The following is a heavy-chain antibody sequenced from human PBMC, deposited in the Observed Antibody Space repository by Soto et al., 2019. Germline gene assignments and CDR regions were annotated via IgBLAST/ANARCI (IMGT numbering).Heavy chain of an antibody. CDR1: GFTFSDYW. CDR2: LRGAGGSA. J-gene: IGHJ4*02. V-gene: IGHV3-74*01. Sequence: GGSVRLSCAASGFTFSDYWMNWVRQVPGKGRDHVWRLRGAGGSAGHADSVEGRITTARDNASNTIYPQMNILIVVDTAVYYCSREHYGFNSSDSSGQGTQVTVSS. D-gene: IGHD3-16*01. CDR3: SREHYGFNSSDS.